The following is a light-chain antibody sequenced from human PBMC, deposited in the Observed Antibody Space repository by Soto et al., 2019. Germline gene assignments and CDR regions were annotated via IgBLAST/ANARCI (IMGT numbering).Light chain of an antibody. CDR3: QQYGSSPPWT. V-gene: IGKV3-20*01. CDR2: SAS. CDR1: QSVTSSY. Sequence: EIVLTQSPGTLSLSPGERATLSCRASQSVTSSYLAWYQQKTGQAPRLLIYSASSRATGIPGRFSGSGSGTDFTLTISRLEPEDFAVDYCQQYGSSPPWTFGQGTKVDIK. J-gene: IGKJ1*01.